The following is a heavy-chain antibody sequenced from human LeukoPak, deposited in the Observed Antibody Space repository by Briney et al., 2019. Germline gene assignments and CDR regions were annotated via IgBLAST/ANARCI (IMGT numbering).Heavy chain of an antibody. CDR2: IYSGGST. Sequence: GGSLRLSCAASGFTVSSNYMSWVRQAPGKGLEWVSVIYSGGSTYYADSVKGRFTIPRDNSKNTLYLQMNSLRADDTAVYYCARGLNVVVPAAMNYFDYWGQGTLVTVSS. CDR1: GFTVSSNY. V-gene: IGHV3-66*01. D-gene: IGHD2-2*01. CDR3: ARGLNVVVPAAMNYFDY. J-gene: IGHJ4*02.